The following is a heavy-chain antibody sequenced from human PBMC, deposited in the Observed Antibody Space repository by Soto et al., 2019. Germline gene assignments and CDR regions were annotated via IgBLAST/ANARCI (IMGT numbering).Heavy chain of an antibody. V-gene: IGHV3-30*18. J-gene: IGHJ4*02. CDR2: ISYDGSNK. CDR1: GFTFSSYG. Sequence: GGSLRLSCAASGFTFSSYGMHWVRQAPGKGLEWVAVISYDGSNKYYADSVKGRFTISRDNSKNTLYLQMNSLRAEGTAVYYCAKDRYYGSGPLDDWGQGTLVTVSS. CDR3: AKDRYYGSGPLDD. D-gene: IGHD3-10*01.